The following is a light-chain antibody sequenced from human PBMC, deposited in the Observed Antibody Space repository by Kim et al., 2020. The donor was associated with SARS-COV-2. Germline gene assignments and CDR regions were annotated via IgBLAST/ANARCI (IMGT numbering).Light chain of an antibody. CDR2: AAS. J-gene: IGKJ4*01. Sequence: ASAGNRVPITCRASQGISSWLVWYQQRPGKSPKLLIYAASSLQSAVPLMFSRRGSDTVFTLTISSLQPEDFATFYCPQANSFPLTFGGGTTVDI. CDR1: QGISSW. V-gene: IGKV1-12*01. CDR3: PQANSFPLT.